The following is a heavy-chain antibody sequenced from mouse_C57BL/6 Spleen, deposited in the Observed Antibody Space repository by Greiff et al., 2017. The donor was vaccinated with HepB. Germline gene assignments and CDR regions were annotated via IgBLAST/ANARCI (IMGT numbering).Heavy chain of an antibody. CDR2: INPNNGGT. CDR3: ARGGSLYDGYPYYFDY. V-gene: IGHV1-22*01. D-gene: IGHD2-3*01. Sequence: EVQLQQSGPELVKPGASVKMSCKASGYTFTDYNMHWVKQSHGKSLEWIGYINPNNGGTSYNQKFKGKATLTVNKSSLTAYMELRSLTSEDSAVYYCARGGSLYDGYPYYFDYWGQGTTLTVSS. J-gene: IGHJ2*01. CDR1: GYTFTDYN.